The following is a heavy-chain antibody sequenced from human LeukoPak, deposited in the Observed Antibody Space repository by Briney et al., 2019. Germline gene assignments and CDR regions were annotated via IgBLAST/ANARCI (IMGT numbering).Heavy chain of an antibody. CDR1: QFRFPSSHYG. CDR2: IWSDGTNQ. V-gene: IGHV3-33*06. J-gene: IGHJ4*02. D-gene: IGHD4-11*01. Sequence: PGKSLTLSCVASQFRFPSSHYGMHWVRQAPGRGLEWVAVIWSDGTNQYYADSVKGRFTISRDNSKNTVYLQMNSLRPEDTAVYFCAKDAQRGFDYSNSLEYWGQGTLVTVSS. CDR3: AKDAQRGFDYSNSLEY.